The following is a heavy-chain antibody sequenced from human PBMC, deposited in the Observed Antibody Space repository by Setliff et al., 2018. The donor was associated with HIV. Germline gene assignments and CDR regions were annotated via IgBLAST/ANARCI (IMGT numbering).Heavy chain of an antibody. D-gene: IGHD3-16*01. Sequence: PSETLSLTCSVSGGSISSSSYYWGWIRQPPGKGLEWIGSGSYSGSSYYNPSLKSRVTIAVDTSKNQFSLKLISMTAADTAVYYCASCHVGYAYDFNYIDVWGKGTTVTVSS. CDR3: ASCHVGYAYDFNYIDV. CDR2: GSYSGSS. J-gene: IGHJ6*03. V-gene: IGHV4-39*01. CDR1: GGSISSSSYY.